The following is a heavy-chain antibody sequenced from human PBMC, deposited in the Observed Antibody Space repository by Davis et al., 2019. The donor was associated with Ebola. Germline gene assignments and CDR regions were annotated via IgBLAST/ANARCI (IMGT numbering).Heavy chain of an antibody. CDR2: ISYDGSNK. V-gene: IGHV3-30-3*01. D-gene: IGHD1-26*01. J-gene: IGHJ4*02. Sequence: SCAASVFTFSSYAMHWVRQAPGKGLEWVAVISYDGSNKYYADSVKGRFTISRDNSKNTLYLQMNSLRAEDTAVYYCARVTSGGYWGQGTLVTVSS. CDR3: ARVTSGGY. CDR1: VFTFSSYA.